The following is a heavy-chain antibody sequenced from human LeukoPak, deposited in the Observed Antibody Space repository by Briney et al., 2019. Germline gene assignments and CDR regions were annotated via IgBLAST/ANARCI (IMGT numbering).Heavy chain of an antibody. J-gene: IGHJ6*02. CDR3: ARDKPTGGNYGSGSYMYYYGMDV. CDR1: GFTFSSYS. V-gene: IGHV3-21*01. Sequence: GGSLRLSCAASGFTFSSYSKNWVRQAPGKGQDWVSSISSSSSYIYYADSVKGRFTISRDNAKNSLYLQMNSLRAEDTAVYYCARDKPTGGNYGSGSYMYYYGMDVWGQGTTVAVSS. D-gene: IGHD3-10*01. CDR2: ISSSSSYI.